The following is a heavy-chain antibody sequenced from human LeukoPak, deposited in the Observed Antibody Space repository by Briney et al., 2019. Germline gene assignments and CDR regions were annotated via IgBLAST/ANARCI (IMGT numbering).Heavy chain of an antibody. CDR2: INSDGSST. CDR3: ATSRTFDH. CDR1: GFTFSSYW. V-gene: IGHV3-74*01. Sequence: GGSLRLSCAASGFTFSSYWMHWVRQVRGKGLVWVSHINSDGSSTSYADSVKGRFTISRDNAKNTVYLQMNSLRAEDTAVYYCATSRTFDHWGQGTLVTVSS. J-gene: IGHJ4*02. D-gene: IGHD2-8*01.